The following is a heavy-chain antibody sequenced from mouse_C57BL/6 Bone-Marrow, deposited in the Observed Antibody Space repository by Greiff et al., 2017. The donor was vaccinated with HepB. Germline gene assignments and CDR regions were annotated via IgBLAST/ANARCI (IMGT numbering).Heavy chain of an antibody. Sequence: VQLQQPGAELVKPGASVKLSCKASGYTFTSYWMHWVKQRPGQGLEWIGMIHPNSGSTNYNEKFKSKATLTVDKSSSTAYMQLSSLTSEDSAVYYCARSRIYYDYGGYWGQGTTLTVSS. CDR3: ARSRIYYDYGGY. CDR2: IHPNSGST. V-gene: IGHV1-64*01. J-gene: IGHJ2*01. D-gene: IGHD2-4*01. CDR1: GYTFTSYW.